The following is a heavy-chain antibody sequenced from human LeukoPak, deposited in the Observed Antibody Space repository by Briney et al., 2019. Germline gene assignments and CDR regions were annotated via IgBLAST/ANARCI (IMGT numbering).Heavy chain of an antibody. CDR2: IKQDGSEK. J-gene: IGHJ4*02. CDR1: GFSFSSYP. Sequence: GGSLRLSCVASGFSFSSYPMNWVCQAPGKGLEWVANIKQDGSEKNYVDSVKGRFTISRDNAKNSLYLQMNSLRAEDTAVYYCASGLELDYWGQGTLVTVSS. CDR3: ASGLELDY. V-gene: IGHV3-7*03.